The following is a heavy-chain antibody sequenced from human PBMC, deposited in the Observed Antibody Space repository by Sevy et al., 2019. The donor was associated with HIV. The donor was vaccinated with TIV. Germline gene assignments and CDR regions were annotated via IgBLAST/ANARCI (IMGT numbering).Heavy chain of an antibody. Sequence: ASVKVSCKTSGYTFTSYRITWVRQAPGKGLEWLGWSSPHNGDTNYAQRVQGRVTMIIDTSTTTAYLELRSLTSDDTAEYYCARSYCSGGRCYSLAYWGQGTLVTVSS. CDR2: SSPHNGDT. D-gene: IGHD2-15*01. CDR1: GYTFTSYR. CDR3: ARSYCSGGRCYSLAY. J-gene: IGHJ4*02. V-gene: IGHV1-18*01.